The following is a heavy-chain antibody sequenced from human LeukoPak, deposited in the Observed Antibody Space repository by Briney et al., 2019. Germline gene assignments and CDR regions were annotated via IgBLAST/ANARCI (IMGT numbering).Heavy chain of an antibody. J-gene: IGHJ4*02. V-gene: IGHV3-23*01. CDR2: ISGSGGST. CDR1: GFTFSSYG. D-gene: IGHD3-9*01. CDR3: AKLAYYDILTGAWAYFDY. Sequence: HSGGSLRLSCAASGFTFSSYGMSWVRQAPGKGLEWVSAISGSGGSTYYADSVKGRFTISRDNSRNTLYLQLNSLRAEDTAVYYCAKLAYYDILTGAWAYFDYWGQGTLVTVSS.